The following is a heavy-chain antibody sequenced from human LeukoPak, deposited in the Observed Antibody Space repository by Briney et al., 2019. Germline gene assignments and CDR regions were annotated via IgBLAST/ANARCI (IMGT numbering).Heavy chain of an antibody. CDR1: GGSISSYY. V-gene: IGHV4-59*01. Sequence: SETLSLTCTVSGGSISSYYWNWIRQPPGKGLEWIGYIYCGGSTNYNPSLKSRVTISVDTSKNQFSLKLSSVTAADTAVYYCARGGWYPESFQHWGQGALVTVSS. CDR3: ARGGWYPESFQH. D-gene: IGHD6-19*01. J-gene: IGHJ1*01. CDR2: IYCGGST.